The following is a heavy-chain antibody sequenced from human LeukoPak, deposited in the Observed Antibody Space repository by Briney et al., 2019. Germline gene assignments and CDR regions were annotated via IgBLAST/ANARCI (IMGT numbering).Heavy chain of an antibody. CDR2: INHSGIT. V-gene: IGHV4-34*01. CDR1: GGSFSGYY. J-gene: IGHJ4*02. CDR3: AILSSSRPDF. Sequence: KPSETLSLTCAVYGGSFSGYYWSWMCQPPGKGLEWIGEINHSGITNYNPSLKSRVVISADASRKQFSLNLSSVTAADTAVYYCAILSSSRPDFWGQGTLVAVSS. D-gene: IGHD6-6*01.